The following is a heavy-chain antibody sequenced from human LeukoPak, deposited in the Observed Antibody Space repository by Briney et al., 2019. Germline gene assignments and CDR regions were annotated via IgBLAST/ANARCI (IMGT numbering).Heavy chain of an antibody. CDR3: ARDSGNERLGVYFDY. V-gene: IGHV4-4*07. CDR1: GGSISTYY. Sequence: SETLSLTCTVSGGSISTYYWNWIRQPAGKGLECVGRIYTTGTTNYNPSLKGRLTMSVDTSKNQFSLKLSSVTAADTAVYYCARDSGNERLGVYFDYWGQGTLVTVSS. CDR2: IYTTGTT. D-gene: IGHD7-27*01. J-gene: IGHJ4*02.